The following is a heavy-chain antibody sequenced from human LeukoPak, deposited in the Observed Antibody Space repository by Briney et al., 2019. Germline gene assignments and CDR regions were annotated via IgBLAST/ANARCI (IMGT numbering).Heavy chain of an antibody. V-gene: IGHV3-73*01. CDR1: GFTFSGSA. CDR2: IRSKANSYAT. Sequence: AGGSLRLSCAASGFTFSGSAMHWVRQASGKGLEWVGRIRSKANSYATAYAASVKGRFTISRDDSKNTAYLQMNGLKTEDTAVYYCTSSRITIFGVVIISYMDVWGKGTTVTVSS. CDR3: TSSRITIFGVVIISYMDV. D-gene: IGHD3-3*01. J-gene: IGHJ6*03.